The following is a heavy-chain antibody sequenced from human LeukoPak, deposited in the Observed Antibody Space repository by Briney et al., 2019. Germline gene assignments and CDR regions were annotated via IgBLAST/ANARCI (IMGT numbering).Heavy chain of an antibody. CDR3: ARQARGIVAPRNWFDL. J-gene: IGHJ5*02. CDR1: GSCFTSYW. Sequence: GDHRHISCKGSGSCFTSYWIGWVRTMPGKGLKWMGITYPGDSDTRYSPSFQGQVTISADRSISTAYQQWSSLKASDTAMYYCARQARGIVAPRNWFDLWGQGTLVTVSS. D-gene: IGHD6-13*01. V-gene: IGHV5-51*01. CDR2: TYPGDSDT.